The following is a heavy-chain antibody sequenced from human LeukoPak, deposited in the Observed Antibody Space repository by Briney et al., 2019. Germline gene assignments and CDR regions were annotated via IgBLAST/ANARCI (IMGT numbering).Heavy chain of an antibody. Sequence: PSQTLSLTCAVSGGSISSGGYSWSWIRQPPGKGLEWIGYIYHSGSTYYNPSLKSRVTISVDTSKNQFSLKLSSVTAADTAVYYCARFPQWELLPIDYWGQGTLVTVSS. V-gene: IGHV4-30-2*01. CDR3: ARFPQWELLPIDY. D-gene: IGHD1-26*01. CDR2: IYHSGST. CDR1: GGSISSGGYS. J-gene: IGHJ4*02.